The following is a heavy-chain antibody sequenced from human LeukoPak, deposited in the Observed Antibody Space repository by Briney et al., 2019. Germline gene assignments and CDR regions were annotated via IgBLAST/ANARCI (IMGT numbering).Heavy chain of an antibody. CDR3: ARDDYRGVTNFDP. J-gene: IGHJ5*02. CDR2: ISYTGST. Sequence: PSETLSLTCTVSGGSISPYFWSWIRQPPGKGLEWIGYISYTGSTNYNPSLKSRVTISVDTSKNQFSLQLTSVTAADTAVYYCARDDYRGVTNFDPWGKGTLVTVSS. D-gene: IGHD3-10*01. V-gene: IGHV4-59*01. CDR1: GGSISPYF.